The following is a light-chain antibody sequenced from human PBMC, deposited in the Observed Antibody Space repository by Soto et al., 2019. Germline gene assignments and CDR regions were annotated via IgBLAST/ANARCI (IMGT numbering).Light chain of an antibody. CDR2: DAS. V-gene: IGKV1-5*01. J-gene: IGKJ1*01. Sequence: DIQMTQSPSTLSASVGDTVTITCRASQAISGWLAWYQQRPGKAPNLLIFDASTLESGVPSRFSGSGSGTTFTLTISSLQSDDFATYYCLQYGSSGTFGQGTKVDIK. CDR3: LQYGSSGT. CDR1: QAISGW.